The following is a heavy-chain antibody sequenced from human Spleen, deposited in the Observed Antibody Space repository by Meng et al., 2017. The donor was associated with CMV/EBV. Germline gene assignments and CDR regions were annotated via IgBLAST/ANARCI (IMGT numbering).Heavy chain of an antibody. CDR3: AKGPGYQAAKFYFDY. D-gene: IGHD6-25*01. CDR2: ISWNSGNM. V-gene: IGHV3-9*01. Sequence: SLKISCAGSGFNFENYAMHRVRQAPGKGLEWVSSISWNSGNMGYADSVEGRFTISRDNAKKSVYLQMNSLRPEDTALYYCAKGPGYQAAKFYFDYWGQGTLVTVSS. CDR1: GFNFENYA. J-gene: IGHJ4*02.